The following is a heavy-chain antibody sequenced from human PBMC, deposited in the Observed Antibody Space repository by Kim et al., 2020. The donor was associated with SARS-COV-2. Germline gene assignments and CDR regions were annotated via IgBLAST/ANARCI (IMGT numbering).Heavy chain of an antibody. CDR2: ISAYNGNT. J-gene: IGHJ6*02. CDR3: ASSHEATIEYYYYYGMDV. Sequence: ASVKVSCKASGYTFTSYGISWVRQAPGQGLEWMGWISAYNGNTNYAQKLQGRVTMTTDTSTSTAYMELRSLRSDDTAVDYCASSHEATIEYYYYYGMDVWGQGTTVTVSS. V-gene: IGHV1-18*01. CDR1: GYTFTSYG.